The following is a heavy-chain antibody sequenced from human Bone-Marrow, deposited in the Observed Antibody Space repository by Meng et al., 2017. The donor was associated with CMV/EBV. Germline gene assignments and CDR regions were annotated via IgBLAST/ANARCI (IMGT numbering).Heavy chain of an antibody. Sequence: QITLEASGPALVKPTQTRTLTGTFSGFSFSTSGVGVGWIHQPPGKALEWLALIYWDDYKRYSPSLKSRLTITKDTSKNQVVLTMTNMDPVDTATYYCAHITPRPGWIAYWGQGTLVTVSS. J-gene: IGHJ4*02. CDR3: AHITPRPGWIAY. CDR2: IYWDDYK. CDR1: GFSFSTSGVG. V-gene: IGHV2-5*02. D-gene: IGHD6-6*01.